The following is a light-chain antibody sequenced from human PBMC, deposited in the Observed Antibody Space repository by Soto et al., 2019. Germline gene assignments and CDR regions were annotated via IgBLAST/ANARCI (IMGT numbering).Light chain of an antibody. Sequence: DIQMTQSPSTLSASVGDTVIITCRASQSVGKWLAWYQQKLGKVPKLLIYEASNLQSAVPSRFSGSGSGTEFNLTISSLQPDDFATYYCQQYSTYSLFTFGPGTKVDIK. CDR3: QQYSTYSLFT. V-gene: IGKV1-5*03. CDR1: QSVGKW. CDR2: EAS. J-gene: IGKJ3*01.